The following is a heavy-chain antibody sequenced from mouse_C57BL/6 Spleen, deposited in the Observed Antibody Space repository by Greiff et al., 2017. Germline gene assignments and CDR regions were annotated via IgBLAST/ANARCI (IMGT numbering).Heavy chain of an antibody. V-gene: IGHV5-4*01. CDR2: ISDGGSYT. J-gene: IGHJ3*01. CDR1: GFTFSSYA. D-gene: IGHD4-1*01. Sequence: EVQRVESGGGLVKPGGSLKLSCAASGFTFSSYAMSWVRQTPEKRLEWVATISDGGSYTYYPDNVKGRFTISRDNAKNNLYLQMSHLKSEDTAMYYCAREGLTGRFAYWGQGTLVTVSA. CDR3: AREGLTGRFAY.